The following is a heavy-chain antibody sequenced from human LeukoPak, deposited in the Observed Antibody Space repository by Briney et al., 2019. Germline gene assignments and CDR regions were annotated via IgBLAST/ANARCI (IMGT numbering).Heavy chain of an antibody. CDR3: ARAIEMATTGDFDY. Sequence: SETLSLTCTVSGASINNYQWSWIRQPPGKGPEWIGNIYNIETTNYNPSLKSRVTISVDTSKNQFSLKLSSVTAADTAVYYCARAIEMATTGDFDYWGQGTLVTVSS. D-gene: IGHD5-24*01. CDR2: IYNIETT. CDR1: GASINNYQ. V-gene: IGHV4-59*12. J-gene: IGHJ4*02.